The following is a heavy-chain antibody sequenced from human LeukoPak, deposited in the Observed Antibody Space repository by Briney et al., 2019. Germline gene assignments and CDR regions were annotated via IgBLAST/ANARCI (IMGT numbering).Heavy chain of an antibody. CDR1: GYTFTSYG. J-gene: IGHJ5*02. D-gene: IGHD6-19*01. Sequence: GASVKVSCKASGYTFTSYGISWVRQAPGQGLEWMGWISAYNGNTNYAQKLQGRVTMTTDTSTSTAYMELRSLRSDDTAVYYCARDSKYSSGRNWFDPWGQGTLVTVSS. CDR3: ARDSKYSSGRNWFDP. CDR2: ISAYNGNT. V-gene: IGHV1-18*01.